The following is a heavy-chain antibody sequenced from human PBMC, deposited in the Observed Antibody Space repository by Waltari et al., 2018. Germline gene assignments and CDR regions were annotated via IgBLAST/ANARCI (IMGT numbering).Heavy chain of an antibody. D-gene: IGHD2-2*01. CDR3: AKDMSIRCSSTSCYPVDY. CDR2: ICWYSGSI. Sequence: EVQMVEYGGGVVQPGRYLRLSCAASGCTFDDYAMHWVRQAHGKGLEWVSGICWYSGSIDYADSVRGRFTISRDNAKHSLYLQMSSLSAEATAFYYCAKDMSIRCSSTSCYPVDYWGQGTLVTVSS. V-gene: IGHV3-9*01. J-gene: IGHJ4*02. CDR1: GCTFDDYA.